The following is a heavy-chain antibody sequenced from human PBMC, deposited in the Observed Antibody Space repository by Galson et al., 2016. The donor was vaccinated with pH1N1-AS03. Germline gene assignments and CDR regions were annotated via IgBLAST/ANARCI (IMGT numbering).Heavy chain of an antibody. D-gene: IGHD3-3*01. CDR3: ARSRYNFWSGSDS. CDR1: GASINSGFDY. Sequence: ETLSLTCTVSGASINSGFDYWGWIRQPPGKGLEWIASIYDSVSTYYHPSLTSRVTISLDPSKNQFSLTLNSVTAADTAVYYCARSRYNFWSGSDSWGQGTLVTVSS. V-gene: IGHV4-39*07. CDR2: IYDSVST. J-gene: IGHJ5*01.